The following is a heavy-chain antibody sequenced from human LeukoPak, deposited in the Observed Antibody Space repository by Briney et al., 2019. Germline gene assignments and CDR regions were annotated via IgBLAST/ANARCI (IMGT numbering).Heavy chain of an antibody. Sequence: PGGSLRLSCAASGFTFSDYYMSWIRQAPARGPEWVSYISSSGSTIYYADSVKGRFTICRDNAKNSLYLEMNSLRAEDTAVYYCARSRTKWYYYDSSGYYFDAFDIWGQGTMVTVSS. CDR2: ISSSGSTI. CDR3: ARSRTKWYYYDSSGYYFDAFDI. V-gene: IGHV3-11*04. CDR1: GFTFSDYY. D-gene: IGHD3-22*01. J-gene: IGHJ3*02.